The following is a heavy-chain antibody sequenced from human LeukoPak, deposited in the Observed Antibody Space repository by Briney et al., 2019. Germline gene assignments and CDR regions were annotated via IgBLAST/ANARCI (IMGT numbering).Heavy chain of an antibody. Sequence: GGSLRLSCAASGFTFSVYYMFWVRQAPGKGLVWVSNISPDATNSKYADFVEGRFTISRDNAKNTLYLELNSLSADDTAVYHCAKELTLLDYGRGYYYYGLDVWGQGTTLTVSS. V-gene: IGHV3-74*03. D-gene: IGHD4-17*01. CDR3: AKELTLLDYGRGYYYYGLDV. CDR2: ISPDATNS. CDR1: GFTFSVYY. J-gene: IGHJ6*02.